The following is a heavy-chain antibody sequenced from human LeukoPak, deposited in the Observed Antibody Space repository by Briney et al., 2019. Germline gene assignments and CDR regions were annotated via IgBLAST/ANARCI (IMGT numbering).Heavy chain of an antibody. Sequence: GGSLRLSCAASGFTFSSYAMSWVRQAPGKGLEWVSAISGSGGSTYYADSVKGRFTISRDNSKTTLYLQMNSLRAEDTAVYYCAKSERESVFYCSSTSCYTPLDYWGQGTLVTVSS. D-gene: IGHD2-2*02. V-gene: IGHV3-23*01. CDR2: ISGSGGST. J-gene: IGHJ4*02. CDR1: GFTFSSYA. CDR3: AKSERESVFYCSSTSCYTPLDY.